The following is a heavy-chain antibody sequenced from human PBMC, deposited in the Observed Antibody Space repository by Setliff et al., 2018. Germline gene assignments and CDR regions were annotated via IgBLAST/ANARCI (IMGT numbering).Heavy chain of an antibody. CDR3: ARSAVAVPGQFYFDN. V-gene: IGHV3-48*01. CDR2: ISSSSGLI. Sequence: GGSLRLSCAASGFTFSTYAMNWLRQAPGKGLEWVSYISSSSGLIYYADSVKGRFTISRDEAKNSLYLQMNSLRTEDTAVYYCARSAVAVPGQFYFDNWGQGIQVTVSS. D-gene: IGHD6-19*01. CDR1: GFTFSTYA. J-gene: IGHJ4*02.